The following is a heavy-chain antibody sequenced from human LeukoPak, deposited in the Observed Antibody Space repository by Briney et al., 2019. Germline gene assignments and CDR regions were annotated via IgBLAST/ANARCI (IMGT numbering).Heavy chain of an antibody. J-gene: IGHJ4*02. CDR3: AKDPRRVIVVDVGDY. CDR2: ISSSSSTI. Sequence: PGGSLRLSCAASGFTFSSYSMNWVRQAPGKGLEWVSYISSSSSTIYYADSVKGRFTISRDNAKNSLYLQMNSLRAEDTAVYYCAKDPRRVIVVDVGDYWGQGTLVTVSS. V-gene: IGHV3-48*04. D-gene: IGHD3-22*01. CDR1: GFTFSSYS.